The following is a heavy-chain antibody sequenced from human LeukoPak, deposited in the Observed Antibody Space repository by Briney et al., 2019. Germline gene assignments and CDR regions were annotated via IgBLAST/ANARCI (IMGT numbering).Heavy chain of an antibody. Sequence: VGSLRLSCAGSGFTFNSYTIIWGRQAPGKGVEWGSGISSSRRYRYYADSVRGLFTISRDNPKASLYLQMNSLRADDTAVYYCARALEDYAYADYTGFDFSGQGTMVTVSS. CDR1: GFTFNSYT. J-gene: IGHJ3*01. D-gene: IGHD4-17*01. CDR3: ARALEDYAYADYTGFDF. V-gene: IGHV3-21*01. CDR2: ISSSRRYR.